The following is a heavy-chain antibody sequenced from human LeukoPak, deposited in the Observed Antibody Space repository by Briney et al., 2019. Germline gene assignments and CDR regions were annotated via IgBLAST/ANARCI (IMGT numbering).Heavy chain of an antibody. D-gene: IGHD3-10*01. J-gene: IGHJ6*03. CDR3: ARSGPYYYHYMDV. CDR2: IYHSGST. CDR1: GYSITRGYY. Sequence: SGTLSLTCTVSGYSITRGYYWGWIRQPPGKGLEWIGSIYHSGSTYYNPSLKSRVVISVDTSKNQFSLKLNSVIAADTAVYYCARSGPYYYHYMDVWGKGTTVTVSS. V-gene: IGHV4-38-2*02.